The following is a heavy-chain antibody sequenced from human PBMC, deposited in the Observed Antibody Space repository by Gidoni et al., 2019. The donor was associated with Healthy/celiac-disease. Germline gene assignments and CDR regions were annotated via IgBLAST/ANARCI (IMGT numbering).Heavy chain of an antibody. CDR2: ISGSGGST. CDR3: AKTDSSGYYFDY. CDR1: GFTFSSYA. J-gene: IGHJ4*02. V-gene: IGHV3-23*01. D-gene: IGHD3-22*01. Sequence: EVQLLESGGGLVQPGGSLRLSCAASGFTFSSYAMSWVRQAPGKGMEWVAAISGSGGSTYYADSVKGRFTISRDNSKNTLYLQMNSLRAEDTAVYYCAKTDSSGYYFDYWGQGTLVTVSS.